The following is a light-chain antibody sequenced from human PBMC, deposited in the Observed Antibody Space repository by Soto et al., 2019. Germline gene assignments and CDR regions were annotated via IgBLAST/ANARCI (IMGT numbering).Light chain of an antibody. CDR1: QSISSN. CDR2: GAS. CDR3: HQYNSWPPWT. J-gene: IGKJ1*01. Sequence: EIVMTQSPATLSVSPGERATLSCRASQSISSNLAWYRRKPGQAPRLLIYGASTRATGIPARFSGSGSGTEFTLTISSLQSEDFAVYYCHQYNSWPPWTFGQGTKVDIK. V-gene: IGKV3-15*01.